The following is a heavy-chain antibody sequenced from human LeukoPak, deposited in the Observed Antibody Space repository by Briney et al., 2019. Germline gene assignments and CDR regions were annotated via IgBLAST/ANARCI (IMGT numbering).Heavy chain of an antibody. CDR1: GYTFTGYH. V-gene: IGHV1-2*02. Sequence: VASVKVSCKASGYTFTGYHIHWVRQAPGQGLEWMGWIHPCTGDTRYTRKFQGRVTMTRDTSINTAYLELSGLKSNDTAVYYCARKGAEYSRSPLLNAWFDPWGQGTLITVSS. CDR3: ARKGAEYSRSPLLNAWFDP. D-gene: IGHD6-6*01. J-gene: IGHJ5*02. CDR2: IHPCTGDT.